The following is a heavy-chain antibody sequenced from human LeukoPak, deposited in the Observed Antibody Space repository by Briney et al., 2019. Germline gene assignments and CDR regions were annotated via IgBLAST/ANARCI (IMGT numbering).Heavy chain of an antibody. Sequence: SETLSLTCTVSGGSISSGDYYWSWIRQPPGKGLEWIGYIYYSGSTYYNPSLKSRVTISVDTSKNQFSLKLSSVTAADTAVYYCARAGIAAAGPNWFDPWGQGTLVTVSS. J-gene: IGHJ5*02. V-gene: IGHV4-30-4*01. D-gene: IGHD6-13*01. CDR1: GGSISSGDYY. CDR2: IYYSGST. CDR3: ARAGIAAAGPNWFDP.